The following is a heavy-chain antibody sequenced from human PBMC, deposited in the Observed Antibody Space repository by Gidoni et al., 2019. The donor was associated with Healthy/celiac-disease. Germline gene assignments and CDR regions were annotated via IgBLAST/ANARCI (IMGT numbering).Heavy chain of an antibody. Sequence: EVQLVESGGGLVKPGGSLRLSCASSGFTFSSYSMNWVSQAPGKGLEWVSSMSSSRSYIYYADSVKGRFTISRDNAKKSLYLQMNSLRAEDTAVYYCARDGEVHDYGGRYFDYWGQGTLVTVSS. CDR1: GFTFSSYS. D-gene: IGHD4-17*01. V-gene: IGHV3-21*01. CDR3: ARDGEVHDYGGRYFDY. CDR2: MSSSRSYI. J-gene: IGHJ4*02.